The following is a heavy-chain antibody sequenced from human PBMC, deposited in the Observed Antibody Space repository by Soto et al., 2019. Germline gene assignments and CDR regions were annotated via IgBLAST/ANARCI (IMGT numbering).Heavy chain of an antibody. CDR1: GYTFTGYY. CDR3: ARSSDYDFGSSLSNNWFDP. D-gene: IGHD3-3*01. CDR2: INPNSGGT. V-gene: IGHV1-2*04. Sequence: ASVKVSCKASGYTFTGYYMHWVRQAPGQGLEWMGWINPNSGGTNYAQKFQGWVTMTRDTSISTAYMELSRLRSDDTAVYYCARSSDYDFGSSLSNNWFDPWGQGTLVTVSS. J-gene: IGHJ5*02.